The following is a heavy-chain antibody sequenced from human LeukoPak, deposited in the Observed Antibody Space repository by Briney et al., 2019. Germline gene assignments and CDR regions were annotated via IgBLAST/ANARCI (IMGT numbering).Heavy chain of an antibody. V-gene: IGHV1-3*01. CDR3: ARVLRDSSGYYSGYFDY. Sequence: ASVKVSCKASGYTFISYTLHWVRQAPGQRLEWMGWINAGNGNTKYSQKFQGRVTFTRDTSASTAYMELSSLRSEDTAMYYCARVLRDSSGYYSGYFDYWGQGTLVTVSS. CDR1: GYTFISYT. D-gene: IGHD3-22*01. J-gene: IGHJ4*02. CDR2: INAGNGNT.